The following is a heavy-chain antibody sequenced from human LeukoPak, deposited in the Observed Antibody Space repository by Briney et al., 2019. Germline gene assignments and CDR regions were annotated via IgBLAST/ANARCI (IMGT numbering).Heavy chain of an antibody. V-gene: IGHV3-23*01. Sequence: GSLRLSCVASGFALSNYALTWVRQAPGKGLEWVSSITGSGATTHYADSVKGRFTISRDNSKNTLYLQMNSLRVGDTAMFYCAKDPNGDYVGAFDFWGQGTMVTVSS. D-gene: IGHD4-17*01. CDR3: AKDPNGDYVGAFDF. CDR1: GFALSNYA. J-gene: IGHJ3*01. CDR2: ITGSGATT.